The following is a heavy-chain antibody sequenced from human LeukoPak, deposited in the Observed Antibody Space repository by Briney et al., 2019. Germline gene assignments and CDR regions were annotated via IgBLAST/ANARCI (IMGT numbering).Heavy chain of an antibody. D-gene: IGHD4/OR15-4a*01. CDR1: GGSINSITYY. V-gene: IGHV4-39*01. Sequence: KPSETLSLTCTASGGSINSITYYWGWIRQSPGKGLEWIGSVYYSGSTYYNSSLKSRVTISVDTSKNLFSLKLSSVTAADTAVYYCARHPGPLTDWFGPWGQGTLVTVSS. J-gene: IGHJ5*02. CDR3: ARHPGPLTDWFGP. CDR2: VYYSGST.